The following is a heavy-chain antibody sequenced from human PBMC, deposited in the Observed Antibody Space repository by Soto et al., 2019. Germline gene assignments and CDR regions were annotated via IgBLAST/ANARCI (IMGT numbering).Heavy chain of an antibody. Sequence: SETLSLTCTVSGGSISSYYWSWIRQPPGKGLEWIGYIYYSGSTNYNPSLKSRVTISVDTSKNQFSLKLSSVTAADTAVYYCARSVRVGRYYDILTGYSMYMDAWGKGTTVTVSS. CDR1: GGSISSYY. CDR2: IYYSGST. J-gene: IGHJ6*03. V-gene: IGHV4-59*01. D-gene: IGHD3-9*01. CDR3: ARSVRVGRYYDILTGYSMYMDA.